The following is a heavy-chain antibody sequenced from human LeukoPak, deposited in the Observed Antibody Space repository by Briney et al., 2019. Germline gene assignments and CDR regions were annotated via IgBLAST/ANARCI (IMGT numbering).Heavy chain of an antibody. CDR2: IKQDGSEK. D-gene: IGHD4-23*01. V-gene: IGHV3-7*01. J-gene: IGHJ3*02. Sequence: GGSLRLSCAASGFTFSSYWMSWVRQAPGKGLEWVANIKQDGSEKYYVDSVKGRFTISRDNAKNSLYLQMNSLRAEDTAVYYCARDRGYYGGYPFEIWGQGTMVTVSS. CDR3: ARDRGYYGGYPFEI. CDR1: GFTFSSYW.